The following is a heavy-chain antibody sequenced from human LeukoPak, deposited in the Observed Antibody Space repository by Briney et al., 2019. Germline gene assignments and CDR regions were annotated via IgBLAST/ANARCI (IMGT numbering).Heavy chain of an antibody. CDR1: GFTFSSYA. V-gene: IGHV3-30-3*01. Sequence: GRSLRLSCAASGFTFSSYAMHWVRQAPGKGLEWVAVISYDGSNKYYADSVKGRFTISRDNSKNTLYLQMNSLRAEDTAVYYCASSSGWYGFIDYWGQGTLVTVSS. J-gene: IGHJ4*02. CDR3: ASSSGWYGFIDY. CDR2: ISYDGSNK. D-gene: IGHD6-19*01.